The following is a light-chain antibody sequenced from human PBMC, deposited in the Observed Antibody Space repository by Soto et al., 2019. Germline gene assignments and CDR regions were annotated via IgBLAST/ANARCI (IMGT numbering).Light chain of an antibody. J-gene: IGKJ4*01. CDR1: QSVSSN. V-gene: IGKV3-15*01. CDR2: GAS. CDR3: PQYTNRPLT. Sequence: VMTQSPATLSVSTGERVTLSCRASQSVSSNLAWYQQKPGQAPRLLIYGASTRATGIPARFSGSGSGTEFTLTISILQSEDFAVYCSPQYTNRPLTSGGGTKAAI.